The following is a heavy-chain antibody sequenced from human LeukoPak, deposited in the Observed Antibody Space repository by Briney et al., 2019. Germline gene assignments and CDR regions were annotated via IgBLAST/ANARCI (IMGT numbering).Heavy chain of an antibody. Sequence: SETLSLTCTVSGGSISSYYWSWIRQPPGKGLEWIGYIYYSGSTNYNPSLKSRVTISVDTSKNQFSLKLSSVTAADTAVYYCARHPNPNWNDRYYFDYWGQGTLVTVSS. D-gene: IGHD1-20*01. J-gene: IGHJ4*02. CDR2: IYYSGST. V-gene: IGHV4-59*01. CDR1: GGSISSYY. CDR3: ARHPNPNWNDRYYFDY.